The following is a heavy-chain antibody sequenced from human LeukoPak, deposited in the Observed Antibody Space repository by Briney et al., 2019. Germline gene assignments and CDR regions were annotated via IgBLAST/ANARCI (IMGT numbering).Heavy chain of an antibody. CDR1: GFTFSSYG. CDR2: IWYDGSDK. V-gene: IGHV3-33*01. Sequence: PGGSLRLSCAASGFTFSSYGMHWVRQAPGKGREGVAVIWYDGSDKYYADSVKGRFTISRDNSKNTLYLQMNSLRAEDTAVYYCARDINWGVRGDYWGQGTLVTVSS. D-gene: IGHD3-10*01. CDR3: ARDINWGVRGDY. J-gene: IGHJ4*02.